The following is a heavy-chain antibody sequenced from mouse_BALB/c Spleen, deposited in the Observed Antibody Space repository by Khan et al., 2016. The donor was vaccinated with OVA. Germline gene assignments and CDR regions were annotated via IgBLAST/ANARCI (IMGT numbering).Heavy chain of an antibody. CDR2: ISSGGSHT. CDR3: ARELFATVVATPFAY. Sequence: EVRLVESGGGLVKPGGSLKLSCAASGFTFSNYAMSWVRQTPEKRLEWVATISSGGSHTYYPDSVQGRFTISRDNAKNTLYLQRSSLRSEDTAIYYFARELFATVVATPFAYWGQGTLVTVSA. D-gene: IGHD1-1*01. CDR1: GFTFSNYA. J-gene: IGHJ3*01. V-gene: IGHV5-9-1*01.